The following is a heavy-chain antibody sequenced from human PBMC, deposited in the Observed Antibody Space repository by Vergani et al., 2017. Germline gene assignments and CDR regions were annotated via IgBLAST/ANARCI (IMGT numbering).Heavy chain of an antibody. CDR2: IYHSGST. V-gene: IGHV4-4*01. CDR1: GGSISGTNW. CDR3: SNGYYCLDY. J-gene: IGHJ4*02. Sequence: QVQLQESGPGLVKPPGTLSLTCAVSGGSISGTNWWSWVRQSPGKGLEWIGEIYHSGSTNYNPSLKRRVTISVDKSKNQFSLKLGSVTAADTAVYCASNGYYCLDYWGRGTLVTVSS. D-gene: IGHD3-22*01.